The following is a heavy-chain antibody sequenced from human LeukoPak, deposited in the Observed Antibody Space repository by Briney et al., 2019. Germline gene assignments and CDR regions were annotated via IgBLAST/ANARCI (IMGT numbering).Heavy chain of an antibody. V-gene: IGHV3-30*04. J-gene: IGHJ4*02. Sequence: PGGSLRLSCAASGLTFSTYSMHWVRQAPGKGLEWVANILYDGSHEFYADSVKGRFTISRDNSKNTLYLQINSLRTEDTAVYFCAKEGRWLDSWGQGTLVTVSS. CDR2: ILYDGSHE. CDR3: AKEGRWLDS. D-gene: IGHD4-23*01. CDR1: GLTFSTYS.